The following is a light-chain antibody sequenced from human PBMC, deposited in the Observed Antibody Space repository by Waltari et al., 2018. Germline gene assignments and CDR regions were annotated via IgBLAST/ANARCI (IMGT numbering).Light chain of an antibody. Sequence: ELVLTQFPGTLSLSPGERATRSCRASQSVSSSYLAWYQQKPGQAPRLLIYGASSRATGIPDRFSGSGSGTDFSLTISRLEPEDFAVYYCQQYGGPSAFGQGTKVEVK. CDR1: QSVSSSY. J-gene: IGKJ1*01. CDR3: QQYGGPSA. CDR2: GAS. V-gene: IGKV3-20*01.